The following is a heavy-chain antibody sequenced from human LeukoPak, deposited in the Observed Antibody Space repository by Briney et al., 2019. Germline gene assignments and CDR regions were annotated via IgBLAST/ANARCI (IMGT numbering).Heavy chain of an antibody. D-gene: IGHD3-22*01. Sequence: ASVKVSCKASGYTFTSYGISWVRQATGQGLEWMGWMNPNSGNTGYAQKFQGRVTMTRNTSISTAYMELSSLRSEDTAVYYCASRPESYYDSSGYPPEDAFDIWGQGTMVTVSS. CDR2: MNPNSGNT. CDR1: GYTFTSYG. J-gene: IGHJ3*02. V-gene: IGHV1-8*02. CDR3: ASRPESYYDSSGYPPEDAFDI.